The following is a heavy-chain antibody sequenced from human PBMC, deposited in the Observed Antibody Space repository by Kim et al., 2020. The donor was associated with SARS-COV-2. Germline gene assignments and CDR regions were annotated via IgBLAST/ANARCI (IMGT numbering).Heavy chain of an antibody. CDR3: AKGLWLVDR. CDR1: GFAFSRYA. V-gene: IGHV3-23*01. Sequence: GGSLRLSCAASGFAFSRYAMNWVRQAPGKGLEWVCSISDSGAKTDYADSVKGRFTISSDNSNNTLYLQMNSLRGEDTAIFYCAKGLWLVDRWGEGTLVIV. CDR2: ISDSGAKT. J-gene: IGHJ4*02. D-gene: IGHD6-19*01.